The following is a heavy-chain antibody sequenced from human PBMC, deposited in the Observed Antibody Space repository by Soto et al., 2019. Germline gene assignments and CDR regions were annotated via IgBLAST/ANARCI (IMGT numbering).Heavy chain of an antibody. CDR3: ARGSNYYDSSGYYSY. CDR2: INAGNGYT. CDR1: GYTFTDYA. J-gene: IGHJ4*02. V-gene: IGHV1-3*01. D-gene: IGHD3-22*01. Sequence: ASVKVSCKASGYTFTDYAMHWVRQAPGQRLEWIGWINAGNGYTKYSQKFQGRVTITRDTSASTANMELRSLRSEDTAVYYCARGSNYYDSSGYYSYWGQGTLVTVSS.